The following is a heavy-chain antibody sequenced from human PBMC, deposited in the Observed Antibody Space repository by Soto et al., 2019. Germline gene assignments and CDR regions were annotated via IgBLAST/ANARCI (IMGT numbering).Heavy chain of an antibody. D-gene: IGHD4-17*01. V-gene: IGHV5-51*01. CDR2: IYPGDSDT. J-gene: IGHJ4*02. CDR3: ARRSDDYGDMVFDY. Sequence: PGESLTISGKGSGYSFTSYWIGWVRQMPGKGLEWMGIIYPGDSDTRYSPSFQGQVTISADKSISTAYLQWSSLKASDTAMYYCARRSDDYGDMVFDYWGQGTLVTVSS. CDR1: GYSFTSYW.